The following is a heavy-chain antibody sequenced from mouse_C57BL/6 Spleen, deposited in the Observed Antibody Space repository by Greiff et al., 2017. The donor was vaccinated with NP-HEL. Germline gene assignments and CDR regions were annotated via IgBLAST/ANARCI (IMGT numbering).Heavy chain of an antibody. Sequence: EVKLVESEGGLVQPGSSMKLSCTASGFTFSDYYMAWVRQVPEKGLEWVANINYDGSSTYYLDSLKSRFIISRDNAKNILYLQMSSLKSEDTATYYCARGYYDYDEDYAMDYWGQGTSVTVSS. D-gene: IGHD2-4*01. V-gene: IGHV5-16*01. CDR3: ARGYYDYDEDYAMDY. J-gene: IGHJ4*01. CDR2: INYDGSST. CDR1: GFTFSDYY.